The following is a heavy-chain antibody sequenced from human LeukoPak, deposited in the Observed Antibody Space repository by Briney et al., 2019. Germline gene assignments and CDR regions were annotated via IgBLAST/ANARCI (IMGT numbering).Heavy chain of an antibody. V-gene: IGHV3-66*02. CDR1: GFTVSTHY. J-gene: IGHJ4*02. Sequence: HPGGSLRLSCAASGFTVSTHYMTWVRQAPGKGLEWVSVIYSGGSTYHADSVTGRFTISRDNSKNTLYLQMNSLRTEDTAVYYCARLPNYWGQGTLVTVSS. CDR3: ARLPNY. CDR2: IYSGGST.